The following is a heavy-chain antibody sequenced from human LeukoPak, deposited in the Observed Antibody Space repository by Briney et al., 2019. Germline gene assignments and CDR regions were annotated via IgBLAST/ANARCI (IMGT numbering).Heavy chain of an antibody. V-gene: IGHV1-18*01. J-gene: IGHJ3*02. CDR3: ALPINDCGTDAFDI. D-gene: IGHD2-21*02. Sequence: ASVKVSCKASGYTFTSYGISWVRQAPGRGLEWMGWISAYNGNTNYAQKLQGRVTMTTDTSTSTAYMELRSLRSDDTAVYYCALPINDCGTDAFDIWGQGTMVTVSS. CDR2: ISAYNGNT. CDR1: GYTFTSYG.